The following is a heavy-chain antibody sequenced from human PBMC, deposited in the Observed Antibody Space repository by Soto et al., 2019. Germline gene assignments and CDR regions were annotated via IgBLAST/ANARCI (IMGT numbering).Heavy chain of an antibody. Sequence: EVQLLDSGGGLVQPGGSLRLSCAASGFTFNNYAMNWVRQAPGKGLEWVSAVSASGVSTYFADSVKGRFTISRDNSKNTLYPQMNSLRGEDRAVYYCAKAPSQKYHLVFDYWGQGTLVTVSS. CDR1: GFTFNNYA. J-gene: IGHJ4*02. D-gene: IGHD2-2*01. CDR3: AKAPSQKYHLVFDY. CDR2: VSASGVST. V-gene: IGHV3-23*01.